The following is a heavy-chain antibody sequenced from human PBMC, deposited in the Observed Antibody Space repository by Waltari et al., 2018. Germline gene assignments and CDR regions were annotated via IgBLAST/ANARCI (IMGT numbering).Heavy chain of an antibody. CDR3: AREPSNSLIAFDI. CDR2: TYYRSKWFN. Sequence: QVQLQQSGPGLVKPSQTLSLTCAISGDSVFSNSAAWHWLRQSPSRGLEWLGRTYYRSKWFNDYSVYVRSRITINPDTSKNQFSLQLNSVTPEDTAVYYCAREPSNSLIAFDIWGQGTLVTVSS. CDR1: GDSVFSNSAA. D-gene: IGHD7-27*01. V-gene: IGHV6-1*01. J-gene: IGHJ3*02.